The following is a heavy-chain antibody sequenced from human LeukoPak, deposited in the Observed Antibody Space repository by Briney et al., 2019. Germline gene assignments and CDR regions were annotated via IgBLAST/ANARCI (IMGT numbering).Heavy chain of an antibody. V-gene: IGHV3-21*01. CDR1: GFTFNNYN. CDR3: VGDIDPDPGNF. D-gene: IGHD3-10*01. Sequence: GGSLRLSCRASGFTFNNYNMEWVRQAPGKGLEWISSISSSGNYIHYADSVKGRFTISRDNGKDSLFLQMSSLRAEDTAVYYCVGDIDPDPGNFWGQGTLVTVSS. J-gene: IGHJ4*02. CDR2: ISSSGNYI.